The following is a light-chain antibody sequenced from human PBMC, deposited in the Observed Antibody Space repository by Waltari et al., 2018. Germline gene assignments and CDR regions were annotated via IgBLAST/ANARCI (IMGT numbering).Light chain of an antibody. J-gene: IGLJ3*02. CDR2: RNK. V-gene: IGLV1-47*01. CDR1: RSNIGSNY. CDR3: AAWDDSLSGRV. Sequence: QSVLTQPPSASGTPGQRVTLSCSGSRSNIGSNYVYWYQQLPGTAPKLLIYRNKQRPAGVPDRFSGSKSGTSASLAISGLRSEDEADYYCAAWDDSLSGRVFGGGTKVTVL.